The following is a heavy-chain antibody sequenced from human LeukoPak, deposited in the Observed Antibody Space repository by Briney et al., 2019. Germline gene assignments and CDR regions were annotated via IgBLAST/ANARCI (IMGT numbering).Heavy chain of an antibody. V-gene: IGHV3-23*01. Sequence: GGSLRLSCAASGFTFSFHAMSWVRQAPGKGLEWGSGITGSGGSTYYADSVKGRFTISRDNSKSTLYLQMNSLRAEDTAVYYCAKDRQVVITTPLDYWGQGALVTVSS. CDR1: GFTFSFHA. D-gene: IGHD3-22*01. J-gene: IGHJ4*02. CDR2: ITGSGGST. CDR3: AKDRQVVITTPLDY.